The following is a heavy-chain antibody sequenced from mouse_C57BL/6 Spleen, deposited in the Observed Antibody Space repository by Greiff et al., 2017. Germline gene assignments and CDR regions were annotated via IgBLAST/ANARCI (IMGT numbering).Heavy chain of an antibody. Sequence: EVKLVESEGGLVQPGSSMKLSCAASGFAFSAYYMAWVRQVPEKGLELVANINYDGSSTYYLDSLQSRFIISRDNAKNILYLQMSSLKSEDTATYYCAREERRDSSDAMDDWGKGTSVTVSS. CDR2: INYDGSST. V-gene: IGHV5-16*01. D-gene: IGHD3-2*02. CDR1: GFAFSAYY. J-gene: IGHJ4*01. CDR3: AREERRDSSDAMDD.